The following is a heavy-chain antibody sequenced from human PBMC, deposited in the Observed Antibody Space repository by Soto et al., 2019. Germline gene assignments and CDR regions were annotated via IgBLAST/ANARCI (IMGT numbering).Heavy chain of an antibody. V-gene: IGHV4-34*01. D-gene: IGHD5-12*01. CDR3: ARGQEGVVATH. CDR1: GGSLSGYY. CDR2: VKDGGHT. J-gene: IGHJ4*02. Sequence: QVQLQQWGAGLLKPSETLSRNCAVTGGSLSGYYWSWIRQAPGKGLEWIGEVKDGGHTNYSPSLRGRVTISSDTSNNQFSLRLNSVTVADTGVYYCARGQEGVVATHWDQGSLVTVSS.